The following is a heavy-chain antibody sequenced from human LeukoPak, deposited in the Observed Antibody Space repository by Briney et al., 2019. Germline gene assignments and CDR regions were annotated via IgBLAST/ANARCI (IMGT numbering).Heavy chain of an antibody. CDR3: AKDLLSGRYSGSWHGFDY. J-gene: IGHJ4*02. D-gene: IGHD6-13*01. V-gene: IGHV3-23*01. CDR1: GFSISDYV. CDR2: ISGSGGST. Sequence: GGSLRLSCAASGFSISDYVMSWVRQAPGKGLEWVSGISGSGGSTYYADSVEGHFTISRDNSKNILYLQMLSLSAEDTAVYYCAKDLLSGRYSGSWHGFDYWGQGTPVTVSS.